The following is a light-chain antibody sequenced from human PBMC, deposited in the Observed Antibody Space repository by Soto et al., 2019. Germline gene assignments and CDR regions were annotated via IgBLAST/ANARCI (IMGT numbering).Light chain of an antibody. CDR2: DAS. J-gene: IGKJ4*01. CDR3: QQYDNLLLT. CDR1: QDISNY. V-gene: IGKV1-33*01. Sequence: DIQMTQSPSSLSASVGDRVTITCQASQDISNYLNWYQQKPGKAPKLLIYDASNLETGVPSRFSGSGSGTDFTFTISSLPAEDIATYYCQQYDNLLLTFGGGTKVEIK.